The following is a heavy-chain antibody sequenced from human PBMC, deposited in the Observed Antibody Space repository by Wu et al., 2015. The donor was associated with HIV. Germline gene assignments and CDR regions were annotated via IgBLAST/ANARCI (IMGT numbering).Heavy chain of an antibody. Sequence: QVQLVQSGAEVKKPGSSVKVSCKASGGTFSSYAISWVRQAPGQGLEWMGGIIPIFGTANYAQKFQGRVTITADESTSTAYMELSSLRSEDTAVYYCARDRRTTPPDYYYYYYMDVVGTNGTTVHRL. CDR1: GGTFSSYA. D-gene: IGHD1-14*01. CDR3: ARDRRTTPPDYYYYYYMDV. J-gene: IGHJ6*03. V-gene: IGHV1-69*12. CDR2: IIPIFGTA.